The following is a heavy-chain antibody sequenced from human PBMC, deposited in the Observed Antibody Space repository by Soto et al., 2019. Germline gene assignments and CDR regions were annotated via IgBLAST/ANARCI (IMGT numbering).Heavy chain of an antibody. Sequence: QITLKESGPTLVEPTEALALTCSFSGFSLTKSPVGVGWFRQPPGKALEWLAVIYWDGDKRYNPSLKTRITMTNGTSRNPVALTMTDMDHKDTATYFCAHRLGGSSWNDGFFDFWGQGFPVTVS. D-gene: IGHD1-1*01. V-gene: IGHV2-5*02. CDR2: IYWDGDK. CDR1: GFSLTKSPVG. J-gene: IGHJ4*02. CDR3: AHRLGGSSWNDGFFDF.